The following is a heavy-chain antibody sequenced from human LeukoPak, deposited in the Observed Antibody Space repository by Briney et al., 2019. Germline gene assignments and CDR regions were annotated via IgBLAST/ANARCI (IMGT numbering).Heavy chain of an antibody. CDR1: GFTFSSYW. V-gene: IGHV3-7*03. Sequence: GGSLRLSCAASGFTFSSYWMSWVRQAPGKGLEWVANIKQDGSEKYYVDSVKGRFTISRDNAKNSLSLQMNSLRAEDTAFYYCARDGGDCGGDSCYVDYWGQGTLVTVSS. J-gene: IGHJ4*02. D-gene: IGHD2-21*01. CDR3: ARDGGDCGGDSCYVDY. CDR2: IKQDGSEK.